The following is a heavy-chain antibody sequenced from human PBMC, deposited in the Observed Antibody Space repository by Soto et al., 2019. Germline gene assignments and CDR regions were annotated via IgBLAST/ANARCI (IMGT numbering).Heavy chain of an antibody. Sequence: SVKVSCKASGGTFSSYAISWVRQAPGQGLEWMGGIIPIFGTANYAQKFQGRVTITADESTSTAYMELSSLRSEDTAVYYCARWYSKGYYFDYWGQGTLVTVSS. D-gene: IGHD6-13*01. V-gene: IGHV1-69*13. CDR2: IIPIFGTA. CDR1: GGTFSSYA. J-gene: IGHJ4*02. CDR3: ARWYSKGYYFDY.